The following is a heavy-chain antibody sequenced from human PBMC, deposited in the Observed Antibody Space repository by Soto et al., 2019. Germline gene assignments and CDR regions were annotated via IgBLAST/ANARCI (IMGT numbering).Heavy chain of an antibody. Sequence: SVKVSCKASGGTFSSYAISWVRQAPGQGLEWMGGMIPIFGTANYAQKLQGRVTITADESTSTAYMELSSLRSEDTAVYYCARERRITMIVVARIFDYWGQGTLVTVSS. D-gene: IGHD3-22*01. CDR2: MIPIFGTA. J-gene: IGHJ4*02. V-gene: IGHV1-69*13. CDR3: ARERRITMIVVARIFDY. CDR1: GGTFSSYA.